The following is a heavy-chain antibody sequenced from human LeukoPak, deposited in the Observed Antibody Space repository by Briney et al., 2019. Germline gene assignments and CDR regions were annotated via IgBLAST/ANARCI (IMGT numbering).Heavy chain of an antibody. Sequence: GGSLRLSCAASGFTFSSYAMHWVRLSPGKGLEYVSGISSNGGTTSYADSVQGRFTISRDNSKNTLYLQMGSLRGEDMAVYYCAKVGSGWPGHYFDYWGQGTLVTVSS. V-gene: IGHV3-64*02. CDR2: ISSNGGTT. CDR1: GFTFSSYA. J-gene: IGHJ4*02. CDR3: AKVGSGWPGHYFDY. D-gene: IGHD6-19*01.